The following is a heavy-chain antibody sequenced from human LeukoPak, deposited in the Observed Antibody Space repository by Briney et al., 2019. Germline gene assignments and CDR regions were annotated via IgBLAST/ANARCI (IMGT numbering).Heavy chain of an antibody. Sequence: SETLSLTCTVSGGSISSGGYYWSWIRQHPGKGLEWIGYIYYSGSTYYNPSLKSRVTISVDTSKNQFSLKLSSVTAADTAVYYCARVGYDSSGTKFWGQGTLVTVSS. CDR1: GGSISSGGYY. V-gene: IGHV4-31*03. CDR3: ARVGYDSSGTKF. J-gene: IGHJ4*02. D-gene: IGHD3-22*01. CDR2: IYYSGST.